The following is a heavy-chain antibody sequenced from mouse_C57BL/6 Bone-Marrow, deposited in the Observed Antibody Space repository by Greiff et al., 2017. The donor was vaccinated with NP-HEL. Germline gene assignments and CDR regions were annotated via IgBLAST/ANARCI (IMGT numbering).Heavy chain of an antibody. Sequence: EVKLQESGPGLVKPSQSLSLTCSVTGYSINSGYYWNWIRQFPGTKLEWMGYISYDGSNNYNPSLKNRISITRDTSKNQFFLKLNSVTTEDTATYYCASLYYGSSSDYWGQGTTLTGSS. V-gene: IGHV3-6*01. CDR2: ISYDGSN. D-gene: IGHD1-1*01. CDR3: ASLYYGSSSDY. CDR1: GYSINSGYY. J-gene: IGHJ2*01.